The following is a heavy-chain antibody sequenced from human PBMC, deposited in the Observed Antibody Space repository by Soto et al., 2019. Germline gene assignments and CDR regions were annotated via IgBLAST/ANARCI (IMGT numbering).Heavy chain of an antibody. Sequence: WGSLRLSCSASVFMFSHDWMNWGRQGPGKGLEWIARIISGGSRVTYADSVEGRFTITRDNAKNMLFLEMHSLTVEDTAVYYCARERTSKGGLDVWGQGTTVTVS. CDR2: IISGGSRV. J-gene: IGHJ6*02. CDR3: ARERTSKGGLDV. CDR1: VFMFSHDW. V-gene: IGHV3-74*01.